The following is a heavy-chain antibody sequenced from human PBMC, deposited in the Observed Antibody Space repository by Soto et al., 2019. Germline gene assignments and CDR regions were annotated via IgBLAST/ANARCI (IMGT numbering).Heavy chain of an antibody. CDR1: GFSLTTRGVG. Sequence: QITLKESGPTLVKPTQTLTLTCTFSGFSLTTRGVGVGWIRQPPGKALEWLALIYWDDDKRYSPCLKSRLTITNDTSTNQVVLTMTNMHPADPATYFCAHRTTTVTWWFDPWGQGTLVTVSS. D-gene: IGHD4-17*01. CDR3: AHRTTTVTWWFDP. CDR2: IYWDDDK. V-gene: IGHV2-5*02. J-gene: IGHJ5*02.